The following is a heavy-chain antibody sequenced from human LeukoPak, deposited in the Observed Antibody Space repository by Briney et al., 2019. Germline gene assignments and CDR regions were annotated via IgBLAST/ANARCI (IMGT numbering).Heavy chain of an antibody. V-gene: IGHV4-59*01. CDR3: AREETRDKNAFDI. CDR1: GDSISSNY. Sequence: PSETLSLTCIVSGDSISSNYWSWIRQPPGKGLEWIGYLYNQNPSLKSRVTISVDTSKNQLSLKLSSVTAADTAVYYCAREETRDKNAFDIWGQGTMVTVSS. J-gene: IGHJ3*02. D-gene: IGHD2-21*02. CDR2: LY.